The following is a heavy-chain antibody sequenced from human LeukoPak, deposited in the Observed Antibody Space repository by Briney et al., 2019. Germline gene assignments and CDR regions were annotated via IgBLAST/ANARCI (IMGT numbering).Heavy chain of an antibody. J-gene: IGHJ4*02. CDR1: GFTVSSNY. Sequence: GGSLRLSCAASGFTVSSNYMSWVRQAPGKGLEWVSAISGSGGSTYYADSVKGRFTISRDNSKNTLYLQMNSLRAEDTAVYYCAKGPIGYCSGGSCYVDYWGQGTLVTVSS. D-gene: IGHD2-15*01. CDR3: AKGPIGYCSGGSCYVDY. CDR2: ISGSGGST. V-gene: IGHV3-23*01.